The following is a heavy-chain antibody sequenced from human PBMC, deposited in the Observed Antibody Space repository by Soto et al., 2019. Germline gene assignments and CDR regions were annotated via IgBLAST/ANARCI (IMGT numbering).Heavy chain of an antibody. CDR1: GGTFSSYA. CDR2: IIPIFGTA. J-gene: IGHJ4*02. Sequence: SVKVSCKASGGTFSSYAISWVRQAPGQGLEWMGGIIPIFGTANYAQKLQGRVTITADESTSTAYMELSSLRSEDTAVYYCARVRGEAAGDYFDYWGQGALVTVSS. CDR3: ARVRGEAAGDYFDY. D-gene: IGHD6-13*01. V-gene: IGHV1-69*13.